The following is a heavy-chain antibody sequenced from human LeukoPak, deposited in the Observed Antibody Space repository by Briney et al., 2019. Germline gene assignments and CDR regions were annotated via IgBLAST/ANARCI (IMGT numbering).Heavy chain of an antibody. CDR2: IGGSGGST. CDR3: ARGQYFSTTYYFDY. CDR1: GFTFSSYA. J-gene: IGHJ4*02. D-gene: IGHD2/OR15-2a*01. Sequence: PXXSLRLSCAASGFTFSSYAMSWVRQAPGKGLEWVSAIGGSGGSTYYADSVKGRFTISRDNAKNSLFLQMNSLRAEDTAVYFCARGQYFSTTYYFDYWGQGTLVTVSS. V-gene: IGHV3-23*01.